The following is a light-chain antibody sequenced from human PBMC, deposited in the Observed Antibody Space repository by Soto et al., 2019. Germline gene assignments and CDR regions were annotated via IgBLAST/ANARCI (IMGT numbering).Light chain of an antibody. CDR3: FSYTSSGTYV. Sequence: LTQPASVSGSPGQSITISCTGTSSDVGNYKYVSWYQQHPGKAPKLMIYEVSNRPSGVSNRFSGSKSGNTASLTISGLQTEDETDYYCFSYTSSGTYVFGTGTKVTVL. CDR2: EVS. V-gene: IGLV2-14*01. CDR1: SSDVGNYKY. J-gene: IGLJ1*01.